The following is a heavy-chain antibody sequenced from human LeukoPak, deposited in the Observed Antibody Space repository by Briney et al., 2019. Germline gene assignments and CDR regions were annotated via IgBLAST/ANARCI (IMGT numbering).Heavy chain of an antibody. CDR3: ARQGGYSSPPAV. CDR1: AGSFSGYY. CDR2: IYSSGSN. D-gene: IGHD6-13*01. V-gene: IGHV4-4*09. J-gene: IGHJ6*04. Sequence: SETLSLTCTVSAGSFSGYYWTWIRQPPGKGLEWIGDIYSSGSNKYNAYLKSGLTISVATSKTHFSLKLNSVTAADTAVYYCARQGGYSSPPAVWGKGTTVTVSS.